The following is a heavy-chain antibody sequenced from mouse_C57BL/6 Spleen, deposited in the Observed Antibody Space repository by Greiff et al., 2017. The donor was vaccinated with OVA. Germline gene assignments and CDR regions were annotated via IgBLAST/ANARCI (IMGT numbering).Heavy chain of an antibody. CDR3: ARYSNQYYFDY. Sequence: QVQLQQPGAELVKPGASVKLSCKASGYTFTSYWMHWVKQRPGQGLEWIGMIHPNSGSTNYNEKFKSKATLTVDKSSSTAYMQLGSLTSEDSAVYYCARYSNQYYFDYWGQGTTLTVSS. J-gene: IGHJ2*01. CDR2: IHPNSGST. D-gene: IGHD2-5*01. CDR1: GYTFTSYW. V-gene: IGHV1-64*01.